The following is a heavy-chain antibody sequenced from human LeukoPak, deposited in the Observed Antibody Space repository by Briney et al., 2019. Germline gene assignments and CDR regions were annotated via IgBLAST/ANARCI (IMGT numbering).Heavy chain of an antibody. CDR2: IYYNVST. D-gene: IGHD3-22*01. Sequence: PSETLSLTCTVSGGSISSYYWSWIRQPPGKGLEWIGYIYYNVSTNYNPSLKSRVTISVDTSKNQFSLKLTSVTAADTAVYYCARLHDSSGYYLDYWGQGTLVTVSS. CDR3: ARLHDSSGYYLDY. V-gene: IGHV4-59*12. J-gene: IGHJ4*02. CDR1: GGSISSYY.